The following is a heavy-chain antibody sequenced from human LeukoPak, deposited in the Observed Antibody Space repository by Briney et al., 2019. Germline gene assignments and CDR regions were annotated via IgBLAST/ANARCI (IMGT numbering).Heavy chain of an antibody. Sequence: ASVKVSCKTSGFTFKAFYMYWVRQAPGQGLEWMGWIYPDTGGTKYAQRWQGRVTMTSDTSISTVYLELRSLTSDDTAVYYCARDGVSMMPEFDYWGQGTLVTVCS. CDR2: IYPDTGGT. J-gene: IGHJ4*02. D-gene: IGHD5/OR15-5a*01. CDR3: ARDGVSMMPEFDY. CDR1: GFTFKAFY. V-gene: IGHV1-2*02.